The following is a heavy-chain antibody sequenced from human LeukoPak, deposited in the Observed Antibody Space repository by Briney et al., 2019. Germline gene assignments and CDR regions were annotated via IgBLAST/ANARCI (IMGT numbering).Heavy chain of an antibody. Sequence: SETLSLTCIVSGTSVNNYYWSWIRQPAGKGLEWIGRIYSSGSTNYNLSLTSRVSISVDKSKNQVSLKLESVTAADTAVYYCARERVGYDTSGRGPRFDSWGQGTLVAVSS. D-gene: IGHD3-22*01. CDR2: IYSSGST. CDR1: GTSVNNYY. CDR3: ARERVGYDTSGRGPRFDS. V-gene: IGHV4-4*07. J-gene: IGHJ4*02.